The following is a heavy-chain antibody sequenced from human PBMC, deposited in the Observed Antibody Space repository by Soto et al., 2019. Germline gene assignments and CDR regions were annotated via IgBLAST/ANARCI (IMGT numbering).Heavy chain of an antibody. J-gene: IGHJ4*02. Sequence: SVKVSCKASGGTFSSYGISWVRQAPGQGLELMGGIIPIFGTANYAQKFQGRVTLTADKSTSTVYMELSSLRSEDTAVYYCARGGRTADPDIDSWGQGTLVTVSS. CDR2: IIPIFGTA. V-gene: IGHV1-69*06. CDR1: GGTFSSYG. D-gene: IGHD5-18*01. CDR3: ARGGRTADPDIDS.